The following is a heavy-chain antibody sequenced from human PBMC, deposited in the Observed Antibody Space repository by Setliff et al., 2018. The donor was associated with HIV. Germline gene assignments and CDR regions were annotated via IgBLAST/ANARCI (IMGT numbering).Heavy chain of an antibody. CDR2: IYPGDSDT. J-gene: IGHJ1*01. CDR3: ATWTRAETSENFQH. V-gene: IGHV5-51*01. D-gene: IGHD4-17*01. Sequence: PGESLKISCKAPGYSFTIYWIGWVRQMPGKGLEWMGVIYPGDSDTRYSPSFQGQVTISADKSSTTAYVQWSSLKASDTAMYYCATWTRAETSENFQHWGQGTLGTVS. CDR1: GYSFTIYW.